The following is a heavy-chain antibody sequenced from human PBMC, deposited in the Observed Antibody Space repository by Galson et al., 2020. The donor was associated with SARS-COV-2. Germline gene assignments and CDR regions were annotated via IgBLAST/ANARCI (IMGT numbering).Heavy chain of an antibody. CDR2: INRDGSAT. CDR1: EFTFRNYW. CDR3: AREDDRGGNYFPDY. D-gene: IGHD1-7*01. Sequence: GESLKISCAASEFTFRNYWMHWVRQAPGKGLVWVSRINRDGSATKYADSVKGRFTISRDNAKNTLYQQLDSLRAEDTAMYYCAREDDRGGNYFPDYLGQGIMVTVSS. J-gene: IGHJ4*02. V-gene: IGHV3-74*03.